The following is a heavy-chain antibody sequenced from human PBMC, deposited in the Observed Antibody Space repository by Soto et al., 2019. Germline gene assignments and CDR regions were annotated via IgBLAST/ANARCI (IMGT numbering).Heavy chain of an antibody. Sequence: SGPTLVNPTETLTLTCTVSGFSLSNARMGVSWIRQPPGKALEWLAHIFSNDEKSYSTSLKSRLTISKDTSKSQVVLTMTNMDPVDTATYYCARSTGYSSGWYYDYYGMDVWGQGTTVTVSS. CDR3: ARSTGYSSGWYYDYYGMDV. V-gene: IGHV2-26*01. CDR2: IFSNDEK. D-gene: IGHD6-19*01. J-gene: IGHJ6*02. CDR1: GFSLSNARMG.